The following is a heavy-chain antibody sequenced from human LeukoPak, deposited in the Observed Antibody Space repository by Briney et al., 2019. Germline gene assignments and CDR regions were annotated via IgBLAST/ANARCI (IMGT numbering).Heavy chain of an antibody. V-gene: IGHV3-33*01. Sequence: GRPVRLFCAASGFTSRNHVMFWVGQAPGKGVECVAVICYDGSNQYYSASVKGRFTISRDNSKNTLDLQMNSLRAEDTAVYYCARDIGARRLDFWGQGTLVTVSS. J-gene: IGHJ4*02. D-gene: IGHD6-6*01. CDR3: ARDIGARRLDF. CDR1: GFTSRNHV. CDR2: ICYDGSNQ.